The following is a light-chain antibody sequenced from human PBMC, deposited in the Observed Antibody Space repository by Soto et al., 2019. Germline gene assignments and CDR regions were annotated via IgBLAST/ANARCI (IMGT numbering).Light chain of an antibody. J-gene: IGLJ2*01. CDR2: DVS. Sequence: QSVLTQPASVSGSPGQSITISCTGTSSDVGAYNYVSWYQHHPGKAPKLMIYDVSNRPSGVSNRFSGSKSSNTASLTISGLQAEDEADYYCNSFTTSSTLVFGGGTKLTVL. CDR1: SSDVGAYNY. CDR3: NSFTTSSTLV. V-gene: IGLV2-14*03.